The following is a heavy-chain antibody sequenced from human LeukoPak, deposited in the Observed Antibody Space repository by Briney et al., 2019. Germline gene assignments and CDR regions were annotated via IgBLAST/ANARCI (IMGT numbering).Heavy chain of an antibody. V-gene: IGHV4-59*01. D-gene: IGHD3-10*01. CDR2: IYYSGST. J-gene: IGHJ3*02. CDR1: GGSISSYY. CDR3: ASGGGFGEGLCAFDI. Sequence: SETLSLTCTVSGGSISSYYWSWIRQPPGKGLEWIGYIYYSGSTNYNPSLKSRVTISVDTSKNQFSLKLSSVTAADTAVYYWASGGGFGEGLCAFDIWGQGTMVTVSS.